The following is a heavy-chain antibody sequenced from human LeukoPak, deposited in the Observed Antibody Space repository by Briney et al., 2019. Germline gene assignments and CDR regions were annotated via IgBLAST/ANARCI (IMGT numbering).Heavy chain of an antibody. Sequence: GGSLRLSCAASGFTFSNHAMSWVRQAPGKGLQWVAVISGGGRTTEYEDFVKGRFTIPRDNSKNTLSLQMNSLTVEDTAIYFCAKNVVVKRYIDFWGRGTLVTVSS. V-gene: IGHV3-23*01. CDR3: AKNVVVKRYIDF. CDR1: GFTFSNHA. J-gene: IGHJ4*02. CDR2: ISGGGRTT. D-gene: IGHD2-15*01.